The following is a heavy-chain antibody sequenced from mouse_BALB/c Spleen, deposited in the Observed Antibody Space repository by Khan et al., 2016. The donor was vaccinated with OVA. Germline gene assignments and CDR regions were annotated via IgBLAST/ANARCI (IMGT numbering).Heavy chain of an antibody. CDR1: GCTFSSFV. D-gene: IGHD2-1*01. J-gene: IGHJ3*01. CDR2: ISSAGTYT. CDR3: ANGNYGWFAY. Sequence: EVELVESGGGLVKPGGSLKLSCAASGCTFSSFVMSWVRQTPEKRLEWVATISSAGTYTYYPDSVKGRFTISRDNAKNTLYLQMNSLRSEDTAMYYCANGNYGWFAYWGQGTLVTVSA. V-gene: IGHV5-9-1*01.